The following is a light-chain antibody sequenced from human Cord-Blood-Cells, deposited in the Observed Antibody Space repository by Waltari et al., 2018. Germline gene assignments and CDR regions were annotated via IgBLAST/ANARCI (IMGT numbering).Light chain of an antibody. CDR1: SRDVGSYNL. CDR2: EGS. CDR3: CSYAGSSTWV. V-gene: IGLV2-23*01. Sequence: QSALTPPASVSGSPGQSITISCTGTSRDVGSYNLVPWYQQHPGKAPKLMIYEGSKRPSGVSNRFSGSKSGNTASLTISGLQAEDEADYYCCSYAGSSTWVFGGGTKLTVL. J-gene: IGLJ3*02.